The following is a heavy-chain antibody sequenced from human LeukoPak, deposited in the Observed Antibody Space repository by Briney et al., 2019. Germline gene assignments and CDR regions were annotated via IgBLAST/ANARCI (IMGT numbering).Heavy chain of an antibody. V-gene: IGHV1-8*02. J-gene: IGHJ3*02. CDR3: ARELRESSGWGMGGAFDI. Sequence: GASVKVSCKASGYTFTSYGISWVRQAPGQGLEWMGWMNPNSGNTGYAQKFQGRVTMTRNTSISTAYMELSSLRSEDTAVYYCARELRESSGWGMGGAFDIWGQGTMVTVSS. CDR1: GYTFTSYG. D-gene: IGHD3-10*01. CDR2: MNPNSGNT.